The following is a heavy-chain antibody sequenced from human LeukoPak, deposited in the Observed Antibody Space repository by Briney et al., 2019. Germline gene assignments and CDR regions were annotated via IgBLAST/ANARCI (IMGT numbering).Heavy chain of an antibody. Sequence: PSETLSLTCTVSGGSISRSSYYWGWIRQPPGKGLEWIGSIYYSGSTYYNPSLKSRVTISGDTSKNQFSLKLSSVTAADTAVYYCARRRRHCSGGSCYTTRDYYYYYMDVWGKGTTVTVSS. J-gene: IGHJ6*03. CDR2: IYYSGST. D-gene: IGHD2-15*01. CDR3: ARRRRHCSGGSCYTTRDYYYYYMDV. V-gene: IGHV4-39*01. CDR1: GGSISRSSYY.